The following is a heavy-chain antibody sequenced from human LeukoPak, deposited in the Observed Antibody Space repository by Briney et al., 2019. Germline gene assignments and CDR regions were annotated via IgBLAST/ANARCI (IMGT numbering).Heavy chain of an antibody. D-gene: IGHD3-16*01. V-gene: IGHV4-59*01. J-gene: IGHJ3*01. CDR3: ARAYDDA. CDR1: GDSISSYY. Sequence: SSETLSLTCTVSGDSISSYYWSWIRQPPGKGLEWIGYIYDSRNTNYNPSLKSRVTISIDTSKNQFSLKLRSVTAADTAVYYCARAYDDAWGQGKMVTVSS. CDR2: IYDSRNT.